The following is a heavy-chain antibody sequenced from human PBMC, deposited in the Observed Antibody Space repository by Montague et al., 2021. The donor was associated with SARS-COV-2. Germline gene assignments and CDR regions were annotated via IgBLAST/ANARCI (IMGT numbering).Heavy chain of an antibody. D-gene: IGHD4-17*01. J-gene: IGHJ4*02. Sequence: SLRLSCAASGFTFDDYAMHWVRQAPGKGLEWVSGISWNIGSIGXXXSXXXRFXISRDNAKNSLYLQLNSLRAEATALYYCAKDVRIGYGDHQDGFDYWGQGTLVTVSS. CDR3: AKDVRIGYGDHQDGFDY. CDR1: GFTFDDYA. CDR2: ISWNIGSI. V-gene: IGHV3-9*01.